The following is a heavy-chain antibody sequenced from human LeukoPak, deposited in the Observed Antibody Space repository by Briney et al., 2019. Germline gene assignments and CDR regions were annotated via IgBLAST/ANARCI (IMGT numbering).Heavy chain of an antibody. J-gene: IGHJ4*02. CDR3: ARNAGNSDVDY. CDR2: IYHSGGT. Sequence: SETLSLTCVVSGGSISSGNWWTWVRQPPGKGLEWIGEIYHSGGTNYNPSLKSRVTISVDKSKSQFSLKLNSVMAADTAVYYCARNAGNSDVDYWGQGTLVTVSS. V-gene: IGHV4-4*02. D-gene: IGHD4-23*01. CDR1: GGSISSGNW.